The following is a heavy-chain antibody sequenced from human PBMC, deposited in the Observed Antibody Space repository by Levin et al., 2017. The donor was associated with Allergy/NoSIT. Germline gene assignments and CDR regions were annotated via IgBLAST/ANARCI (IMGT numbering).Heavy chain of an antibody. CDR2: IIHTGSA. CDR1: GSFSGYY. V-gene: IGHV4-34*12. CDR3: ARIAIAVSNTDS. J-gene: IGHJ5*01. Sequence: PSETLSLTCVVTGSFSGYYWSWVRQPPGMGLEWIGDIIHTGSANYNPSFRSRVTISVDKSQQQISLRLSSVTAADTAVYFCARIAIAVSNTDSWGQGTLVTVSS. D-gene: IGHD5/OR15-5a*01.